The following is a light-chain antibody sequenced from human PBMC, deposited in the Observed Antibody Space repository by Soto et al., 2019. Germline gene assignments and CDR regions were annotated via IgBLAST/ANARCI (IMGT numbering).Light chain of an antibody. J-gene: IGLJ2*01. CDR2: DVT. CDR1: STDVGGYDF. Sequence: QSALTQPASVSASPGQSITISCTGTSTDVGGYDFVSWYQQNPDKAPKVIIYDVTNRPSGVSSRFSGSKSGNTASLTISGLQPEDEAHYYCSSYTSSTSIILFGGGTKLTVL. V-gene: IGLV2-14*01. CDR3: SSYTSSTSIIL.